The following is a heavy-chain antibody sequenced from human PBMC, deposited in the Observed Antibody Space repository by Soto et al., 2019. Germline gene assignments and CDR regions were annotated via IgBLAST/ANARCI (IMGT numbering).Heavy chain of an antibody. CDR1: GFTFRNYA. CDR3: AKELSYCSGTSCYQHDGSDN. D-gene: IGHD2-15*01. CDR2: ISFDGSNR. J-gene: IGHJ4*02. Sequence: QVQLVESGGGGVQPGGSLRLSCAASGFTFRNYAMHWVRQAPGKGLEWVAIISFDGSNRFYRDSVKGRFTISRDNSKNTLYLEMSSLRAEDTAVYFCAKELSYCSGTSCYQHDGSDNWGQGTLVTVSS. V-gene: IGHV3-30*18.